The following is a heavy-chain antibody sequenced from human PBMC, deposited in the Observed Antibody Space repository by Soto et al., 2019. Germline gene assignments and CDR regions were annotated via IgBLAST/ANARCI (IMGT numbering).Heavy chain of an antibody. CDR1: GGSVSSGSYY. Sequence: SETLSLTCTVSGGSVSSGSYYWILIRQPPGKGLEWIGYIYYSGSTNYNPSLKSRVTISVDTSKNQFSLKLRSVTSADTAVYYCARVSTAMVTYFDYWGQGTLVTVSS. J-gene: IGHJ4*02. V-gene: IGHV4-61*01. CDR3: ARVSTAMVTYFDY. D-gene: IGHD5-18*01. CDR2: IYYSGST.